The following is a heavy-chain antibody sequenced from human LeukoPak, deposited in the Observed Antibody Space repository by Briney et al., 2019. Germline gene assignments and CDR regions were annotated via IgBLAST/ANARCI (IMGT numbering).Heavy chain of an antibody. CDR1: GFTFSTFP. Sequence: GGSLRLSCAASGFTFSTFPMHWVRQAPGKGLQWVAVISNDGRHEYYADSAKGRSTISRDNSKNTLFLQMNSLTTEDTAVYYCARGAGTTVYYIDVWGKGTTVTVSS. V-gene: IGHV3-30*16. J-gene: IGHJ6*03. CDR3: ARGAGTTVYYIDV. CDR2: ISNDGRHE. D-gene: IGHD1-7*01.